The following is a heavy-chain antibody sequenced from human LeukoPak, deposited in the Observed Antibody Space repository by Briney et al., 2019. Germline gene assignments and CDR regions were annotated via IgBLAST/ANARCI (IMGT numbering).Heavy chain of an antibody. CDR3: ARDLSSSSTAYLHH. D-gene: IGHD6-6*01. Sequence: GGSLRLSCAASGFTFSSYSMNWVRQAPGKGLEWVSSISSSSTYIYYADSVKGRFTISRDDAKNSLYLQMNSLRAEDTAVYYCARDLSSSSTAYLHHWGQGTLVTVSS. CDR2: ISSSSTYI. CDR1: GFTFSSYS. V-gene: IGHV3-21*01. J-gene: IGHJ1*01.